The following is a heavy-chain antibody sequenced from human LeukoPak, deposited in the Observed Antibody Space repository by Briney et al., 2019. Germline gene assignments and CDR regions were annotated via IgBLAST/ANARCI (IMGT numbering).Heavy chain of an antibody. D-gene: IGHD2-15*01. V-gene: IGHV4-39*01. J-gene: IGHJ4*02. CDR3: ARHDVGCSGGSCYLYYFDY. CDR2: IYYSGST. CDR1: GFTFSSYW. Sequence: GSLRLSCAASGFTFSSYWMHWVRQAPGKGLEWIGSIYYSGSTYNNPSLKSRVTISVDTSKNQFSLKLSSVTAADTAVYYCARHDVGCSGGSCYLYYFDYWGQGTLVTVSS.